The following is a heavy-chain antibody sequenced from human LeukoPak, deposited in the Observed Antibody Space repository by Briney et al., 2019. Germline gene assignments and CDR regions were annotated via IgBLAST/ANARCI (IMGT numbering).Heavy chain of an antibody. Sequence: GESLKISCKGSGYSFTSYWIGWVRQMPGKGLEWMGNIYPGDSDTRYSPSFQGQVTISADKSISTAYLQWSSLKASDTAMYYCARQEVGYCSGGSCYLFDYWGQGTLVTVSS. D-gene: IGHD2-15*01. CDR2: IYPGDSDT. CDR3: ARQEVGYCSGGSCYLFDY. CDR1: GYSFTSYW. J-gene: IGHJ4*02. V-gene: IGHV5-51*01.